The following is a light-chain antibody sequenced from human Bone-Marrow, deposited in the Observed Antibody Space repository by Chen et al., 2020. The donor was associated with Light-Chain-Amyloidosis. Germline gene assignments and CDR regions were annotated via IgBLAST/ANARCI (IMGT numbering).Light chain of an antibody. CDR2: EGI. J-gene: IGLJ1*01. CDR1: SSNVGDYSL. Sequence: QSALTHPASVSGSPGQSLTIPCTGTSSNVGDYSLVSWYQQHPGKAPKLILYEGIQRPSGVSSRFSGSMSGNTASLTISGLQTEDEADYFCYTYAGSATFVFGSATTVTVL. CDR3: YTYAGSATFV. V-gene: IGLV2-23*01.